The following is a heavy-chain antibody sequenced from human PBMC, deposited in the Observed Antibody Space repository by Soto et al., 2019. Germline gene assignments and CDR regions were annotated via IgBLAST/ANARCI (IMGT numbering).Heavy chain of an antibody. D-gene: IGHD3-3*01. V-gene: IGHV3-20*01. CDR1: GFTFDDYG. CDR3: ARGQLPNYYDFWSGPAYYYYGMDV. Sequence: PGGSLRLSCAASGFTFDDYGMSWVRQAPGKGLEWVSGINWNGGSTGYADSVKGRFTISRDNAKNSLYLQMNSLRAEDTAVYHCARGQLPNYYDFWSGPAYYYYGMDVWGQGTTVTVSS. J-gene: IGHJ6*02. CDR2: INWNGGST.